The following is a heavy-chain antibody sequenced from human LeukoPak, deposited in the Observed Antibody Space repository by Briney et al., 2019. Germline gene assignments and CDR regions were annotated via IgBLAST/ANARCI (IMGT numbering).Heavy chain of an antibody. CDR3: ARDGGNYYGMDV. J-gene: IGHJ6*02. CDR1: GFTVSSTY. Sequence: PGGSLRLSCAVSGFTVSSTYMSWVRQAPGRGLEFVSIIYSGDTTYYADSVRGRFAVSRDKSKNTLYLQMNSLRAEDTAVYYCARDGGNYYGMDVWGQGTTVTVSS. D-gene: IGHD3-16*01. V-gene: IGHV3-53*01. CDR2: IYSGDTT.